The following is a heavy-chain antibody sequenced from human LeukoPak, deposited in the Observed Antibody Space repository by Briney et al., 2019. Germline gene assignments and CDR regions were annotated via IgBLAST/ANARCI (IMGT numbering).Heavy chain of an antibody. V-gene: IGHV3-21*01. CDR3: ARDRENIVLVPATRNDY. CDR1: GFTFSTYS. J-gene: IGHJ4*02. CDR2: ISSSSSYI. Sequence: GGSLRLSCVASGFTFSTYSMNWVRQAPGKGLEWVSSISSSSSYIYYADSVKGRFTISRDNAENSLYLQMNSLRAEDTAVYYCARDRENIVLVPATRNDYWGQGTLVTASS. D-gene: IGHD2-2*01.